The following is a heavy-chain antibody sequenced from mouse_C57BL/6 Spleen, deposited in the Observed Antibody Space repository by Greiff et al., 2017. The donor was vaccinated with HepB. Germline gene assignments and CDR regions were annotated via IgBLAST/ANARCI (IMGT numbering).Heavy chain of an antibody. CDR3: ARHMDYYGSSLGAMDY. CDR2: IYPGSGNT. J-gene: IGHJ4*01. Sequence: VQLQQSGAELVRPGASVKLSCKASGYTFTDYYINWVKQRPGQGLEWIARIYPGSGNTYYNEKFKGKATLTAEKSSSTAYMQLSSLTSEDSAVYFCARHMDYYGSSLGAMDYWGQGTSVTVSS. D-gene: IGHD1-1*01. CDR1: GYTFTDYY. V-gene: IGHV1-76*01.